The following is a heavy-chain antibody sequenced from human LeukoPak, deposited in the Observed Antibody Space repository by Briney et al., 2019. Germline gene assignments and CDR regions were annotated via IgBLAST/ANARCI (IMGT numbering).Heavy chain of an antibody. CDR2: IWYDGSNK. J-gene: IGHJ4*02. CDR1: GFTFSSYG. CDR3: ARDGDGYDLRTFDY. Sequence: GGSLRLSCAASGFTFSSYGMHWVRQAPGKGLEWVAVIWYDGSNKYYADSVKGRFTISRDNSKNTLYLQMNSLRAEDTAVYYCARDGDGYDLRTFDYWGQGTLVTVSS. D-gene: IGHD5-12*01. V-gene: IGHV3-33*01.